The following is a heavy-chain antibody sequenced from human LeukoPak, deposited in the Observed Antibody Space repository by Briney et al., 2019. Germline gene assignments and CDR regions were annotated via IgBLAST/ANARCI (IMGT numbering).Heavy chain of an antibody. CDR1: GFTFSSYA. D-gene: IGHD3-10*01. V-gene: IGHV3-30*04. Sequence: GRSLRLSCAASGFTFSSYAMHWVRQAPGKGLEWVAVISYDGSNKYYADSVKGRFTISRDNSKNTLYLQMNSLRAEDTAVHYCARSYGSGSLDYFDYWGQGTLVTVSS. J-gene: IGHJ4*02. CDR2: ISYDGSNK. CDR3: ARSYGSGSLDYFDY.